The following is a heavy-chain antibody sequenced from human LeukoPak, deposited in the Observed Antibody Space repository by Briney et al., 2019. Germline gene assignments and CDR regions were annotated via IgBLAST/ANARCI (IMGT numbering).Heavy chain of an antibody. CDR2: IYYSGST. CDR1: GGSISSGDYY. Sequence: PSETLSLTCTVPGGSISSGDYYWSWIRQPPGKGLEWIGYIYYSGSTYYNPSLKSRVTISVDTSKNQFSLKLSSVTAADTAVYYCARDRDMYYFDYWGQGTLVTVSS. J-gene: IGHJ4*02. V-gene: IGHV4-30-4*01. CDR3: ARDRDMYYFDY.